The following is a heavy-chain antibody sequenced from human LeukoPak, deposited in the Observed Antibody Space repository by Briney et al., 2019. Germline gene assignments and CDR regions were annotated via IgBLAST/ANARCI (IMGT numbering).Heavy chain of an antibody. V-gene: IGHV4-59*01. CDR3: ARVPDEINYYYYGMDV. CDR1: GGSISSYY. Sequence: SETLSLTCTVSGGSISSYYWSWIRQPPGKGLEWIGYIYYSGSTNYNPSLKSRVTISVDTSKNQFSLKLSSVTAADTAVYYCARVPDEINYYYYGMDVWGQGTTVTVSS. D-gene: IGHD1-14*01. J-gene: IGHJ6*02. CDR2: IYYSGST.